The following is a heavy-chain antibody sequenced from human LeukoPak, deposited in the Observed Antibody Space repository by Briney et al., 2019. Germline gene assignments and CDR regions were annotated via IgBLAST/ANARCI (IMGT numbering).Heavy chain of an antibody. J-gene: IGHJ4*02. CDR2: IIPIFGTA. CDR1: GGTFSSYA. D-gene: IGHD4-11*01. Sequence: SVKVSCKASGGTFSSYAISWVRQAPGQGLEWMGGIIPIFGTANYAQKFQGRVTITADESTSTAYMELSSLRSEDTAVCYCARAGLPGYYFDYWGQGTLVTVSS. V-gene: IGHV1-69*13. CDR3: ARAGLPGYYFDY.